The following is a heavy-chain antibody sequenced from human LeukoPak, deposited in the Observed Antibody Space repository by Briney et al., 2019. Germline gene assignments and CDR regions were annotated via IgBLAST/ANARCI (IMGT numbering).Heavy chain of an antibody. V-gene: IGHV3-64*01. D-gene: IGHD3-22*01. Sequence: QTGGSLRLSCAASGFTFSTYAMHWVRQAPGKGLEYVSAISSDGGSTYYANSVKGRFTISRDSSKNTLSLQMNSLRAEDTAVYYCARLYGDDSGYYRNWYFDLWGRGTLVTVSS. CDR1: GFTFSTYA. CDR2: ISSDGGST. J-gene: IGHJ2*01. CDR3: ARLYGDDSGYYRNWYFDL.